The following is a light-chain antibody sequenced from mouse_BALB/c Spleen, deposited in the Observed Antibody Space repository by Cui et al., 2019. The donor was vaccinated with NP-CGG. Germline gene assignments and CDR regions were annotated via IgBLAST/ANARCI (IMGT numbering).Light chain of an antibody. V-gene: IGLV1*01. CDR1: TGAVTTSNY. CDR3: ALWYSNHWV. CDR2: GTN. J-gene: IGLJ1*01. Sequence: AVGPHESALTTSPGETVTLTCRSSTGAVTTSNYANWVQEKPDHLFTGLIGGTNNRAPGVPARFSGSLIGDKAALTITGAQTDDEAIYFCALWYSNHWVFGGGTKLTVL.